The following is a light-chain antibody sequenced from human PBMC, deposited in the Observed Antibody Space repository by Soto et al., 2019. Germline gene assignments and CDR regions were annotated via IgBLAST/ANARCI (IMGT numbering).Light chain of an antibody. Sequence: EIVMTQSPATLSVSPGERATLSCRASQSVSSNLAWYQQKPGQAPRLLIYGASTRATGIPARFSGTGSGTEFTFSITSLQPEDFGTYYCQQCYMGWTFGQGTKVDI. CDR3: QQCYMGWT. CDR1: QSVSSN. V-gene: IGKV3-15*01. CDR2: GAS. J-gene: IGKJ1*01.